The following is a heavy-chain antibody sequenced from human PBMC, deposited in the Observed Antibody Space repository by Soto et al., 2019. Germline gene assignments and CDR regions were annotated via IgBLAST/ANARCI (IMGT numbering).Heavy chain of an antibody. CDR3: ARSTYSSSYYIGY. V-gene: IGHV4-31*03. CDR2: IYYSGST. CDR1: GGSISSGGYY. D-gene: IGHD6-6*01. Sequence: QVQLQESGPGLVKPSQTLSLTCTVSGGSISSGGYYWSWIRQHPGKGLECFGYIYYSGSTYYNPSLKSRVTISVDTSKNQFSLKLSSVTAADTAVYYCARSTYSSSYYIGYRGQETLVTVSS. J-gene: IGHJ4*02.